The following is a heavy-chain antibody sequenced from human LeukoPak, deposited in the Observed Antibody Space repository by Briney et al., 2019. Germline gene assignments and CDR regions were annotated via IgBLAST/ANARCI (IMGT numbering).Heavy chain of an antibody. CDR3: ARRGGYDFSYDY. Sequence: SETLSLTCTVSGGSISSNIYYWGWLRQPPGQGLVGIGDIYYSGSTYYNPSLKSRVTIAVDTSKNQFSLKLSSVTTADTAVYYCARRGGYDFSYDYWGQGILVTVSS. D-gene: IGHD5-12*01. CDR2: IYYSGST. J-gene: IGHJ4*02. CDR1: GGSISSNIYY. V-gene: IGHV4-39*01.